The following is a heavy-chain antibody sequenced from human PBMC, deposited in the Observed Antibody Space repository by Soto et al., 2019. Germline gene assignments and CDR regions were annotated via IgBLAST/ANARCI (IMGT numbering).Heavy chain of an antibody. J-gene: IGHJ5*02. CDR2: IYYSGST. Sequence: ASETLSLTCTVSGGSIRSSSYYWSWIRQPPGKGLEWIGYIYYSGSTNYNPSLKSRVTISVDTSKNQFSLKLSSVTAADTAVYYCASRMVTMVRGVTTSWFDPWGQGTLVTVSS. D-gene: IGHD3-10*01. V-gene: IGHV4-61*05. CDR1: GGSIRSSSYY. CDR3: ASRMVTMVRGVTTSWFDP.